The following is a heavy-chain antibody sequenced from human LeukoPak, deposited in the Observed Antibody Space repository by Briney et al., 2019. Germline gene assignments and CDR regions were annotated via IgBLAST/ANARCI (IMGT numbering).Heavy chain of an antibody. CDR3: ARGLFVDTAY. CDR1: GYTFTSYD. J-gene: IGHJ4*02. CDR2: MNPNYSKT. Sequence: SVKLSCNVSGYTFTSYDINWVRQATQPGLDLKGLMNPNYSKTGYSQKFQSRVTMTRNTSITTAYMELSSLRSEDTAVYYCARGLFVDTAYWGQGTLVTVSS. V-gene: IGHV1-8*01. D-gene: IGHD5-18*01.